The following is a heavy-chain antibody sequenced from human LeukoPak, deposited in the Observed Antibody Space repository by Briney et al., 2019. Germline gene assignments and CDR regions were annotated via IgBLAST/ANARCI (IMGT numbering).Heavy chain of an antibody. CDR1: GFAFDIYS. V-gene: IGHV3-23*01. D-gene: IGHD4-17*01. J-gene: IGHJ3*02. CDR2: ISCSGSDT. Sequence: GVSLRLSCAASGFAFDIYSMNWVRQAPGKGLEWVSAISCSGSDTHYADSVKGRLTISRDNSKNTLYLQMNSLRAEDTAVYYCAKDQYGEAFDIWGPGTMVTSSA. CDR3: AKDQYGEAFDI.